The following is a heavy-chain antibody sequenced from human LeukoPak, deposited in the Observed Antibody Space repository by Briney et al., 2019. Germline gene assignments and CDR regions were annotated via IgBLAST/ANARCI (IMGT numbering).Heavy chain of an antibody. D-gene: IGHD5-12*01. Sequence: ASVKVSCKASGGTFSSYAISWVRQAPGRGLEWMGRIIPILGIANYAQKFQGRITITADKATSTAYMKLSSLRSEDTAEYYCTVDSGYDGYWGQGTLVTVSS. J-gene: IGHJ4*02. CDR2: IIPILGIA. V-gene: IGHV1-69*04. CDR1: GGTFSSYA. CDR3: TVDSGYDGY.